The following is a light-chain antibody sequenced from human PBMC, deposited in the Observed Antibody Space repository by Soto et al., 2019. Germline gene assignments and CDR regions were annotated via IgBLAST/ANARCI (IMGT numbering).Light chain of an antibody. V-gene: IGKV3D-7*01. CDR1: QTVSSTY. CDR3: LQDFNLRPYS. Sequence: EIVLTQSPATLSLSPGDRATLSCRASQTVSSTYLSWYQQKPGQAPRLLIYGTSTRATGIPARFTGSGSGTDFTLTISSLQPEDFAVYDCLQDFNLRPYSFGQGTKLEIK. CDR2: GTS. J-gene: IGKJ2*03.